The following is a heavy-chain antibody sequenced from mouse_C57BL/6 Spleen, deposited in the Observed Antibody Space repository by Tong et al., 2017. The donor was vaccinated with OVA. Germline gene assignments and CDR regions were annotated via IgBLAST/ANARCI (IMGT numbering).Heavy chain of an antibody. CDR1: GYTFTSYG. J-gene: IGHJ1*03. CDR3: ARSRYYGKSTEWYFDV. D-gene: IGHD1-1*01. CDR2: IYPRSGNT. Sequence: VQLQESGPELVKPGASVEISCKASGYTFTSYGISWVKQRTGQGLEWIGEIYPRSGNTYYNEKFKGKATLTADKSSSTAYMELRSLTSEDSAVYFCARSRYYGKSTEWYFDVWGTGTTVTVSS. V-gene: IGHV1-81*01.